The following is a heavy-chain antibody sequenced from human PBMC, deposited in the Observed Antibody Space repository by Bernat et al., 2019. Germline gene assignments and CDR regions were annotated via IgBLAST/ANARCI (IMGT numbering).Heavy chain of an antibody. V-gene: IGHV3-48*02. CDR1: GFTFSSYS. CDR2: ISSSSTNI. J-gene: IGHJ4*02. Sequence: EVLLLESGGGLVQPGGSLRLSCAASGFTFSSYSMNWVRQAPGKGLEWVSYISSSSTNIYYAASLKGRFTVSRDNVKNSLYLHMNSLRDEDTAVYYCARYTGVHYSNYCPDWGQGTMVTVSS. D-gene: IGHD4-11*01. CDR3: ARYTGVHYSNYCPD.